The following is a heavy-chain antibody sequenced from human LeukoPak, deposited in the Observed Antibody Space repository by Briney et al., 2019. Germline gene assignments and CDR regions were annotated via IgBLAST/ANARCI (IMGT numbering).Heavy chain of an antibody. CDR1: GFTFNNYW. CDR2: INSDGSSA. CDR3: AIGVVITTAFDN. D-gene: IGHD3-22*01. Sequence: HPGGSLRLSCAASGFTFNNYWMHWVRQAPGKGLVWVSGINSDGSSATYADSVKGRFTISRDNAKNTLYLEMNSLRAEDMAVYYCAIGVVITTAFDNWGQGTLVTVSS. V-gene: IGHV3-74*01. J-gene: IGHJ4*02.